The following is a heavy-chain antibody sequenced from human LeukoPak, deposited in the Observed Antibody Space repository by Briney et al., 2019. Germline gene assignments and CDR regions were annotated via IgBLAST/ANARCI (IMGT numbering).Heavy chain of an antibody. Sequence: ASVKVSCKASGYTFTNYGINWVRQAPGQGLEWMGWISTYNGNTNYAQKLQGRVTMTTDASTNTAYMELRSLGSDDTAVYYCARQSYVWGSYRPDDAFDIWGQGTMVTVSS. J-gene: IGHJ3*02. CDR3: ARQSYVWGSYRPDDAFDI. D-gene: IGHD3-16*02. V-gene: IGHV1-18*01. CDR2: ISTYNGNT. CDR1: GYTFTNYG.